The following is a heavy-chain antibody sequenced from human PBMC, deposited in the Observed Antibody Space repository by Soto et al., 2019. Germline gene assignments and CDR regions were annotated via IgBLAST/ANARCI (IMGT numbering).Heavy chain of an antibody. V-gene: IGHV3-48*01. CDR2: ISSSSSTI. Sequence: GGSLRLSCAASGFTFSSYSMNWVRQAPGKGLEWVSYISSSSSTIYYADSVKGRFTISRDNAKNSLYLQMNSLRAEDTAVYYCARERYYYYYYYMDVWGKGTTVTVSS. J-gene: IGHJ6*03. CDR3: ARERYYYYYYYMDV. CDR1: GFTFSSYS.